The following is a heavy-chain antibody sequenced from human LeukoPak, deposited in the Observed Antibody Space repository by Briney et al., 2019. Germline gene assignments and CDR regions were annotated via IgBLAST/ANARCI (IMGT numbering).Heavy chain of an antibody. CDR2: MNPNSGNT. CDR3: ARLSDSSWYGTSYDY. V-gene: IGHV1-8*03. D-gene: IGHD6-13*01. Sequence: ASVKVSCKASGYTFTSYDINWVRQATGQGLEWMGWMNPNSGNTGYAQKFQGRVTITRDTSISIAYMELSRLRSDDTAVYYCARLSDSSWYGTSYDYWGQGTLVTVSS. CDR1: GYTFTSYD. J-gene: IGHJ4*02.